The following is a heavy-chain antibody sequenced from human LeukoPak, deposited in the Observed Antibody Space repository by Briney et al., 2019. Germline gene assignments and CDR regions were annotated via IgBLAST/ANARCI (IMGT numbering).Heavy chain of an antibody. CDR1: GGSISSYY. V-gene: IGHV4-4*07. D-gene: IGHD6-13*01. CDR3: ARGEESSSSVTWFDP. Sequence: SETRSLTCTVSGGSISSYYWSWIRQPAGKGLEWIGRIYTSGSTNYNPSLKSRVTMSVDTSKNQFSLKLSSVTAADTAVYYCARGEESSSSVTWFDPWGQGTLVTVSS. CDR2: IYTSGST. J-gene: IGHJ5*02.